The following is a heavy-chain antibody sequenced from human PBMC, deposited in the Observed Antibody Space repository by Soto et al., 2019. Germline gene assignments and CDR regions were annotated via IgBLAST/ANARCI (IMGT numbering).Heavy chain of an antibody. J-gene: IGHJ4*02. CDR3: ARLLCRSTSGYAGSRLFFDY. Sequence: TSSHGPSNNFHNYRVTWLLQMTGKVLDGMGIIYPAASDAIYSPSFQGQVTISVDNSISTAYLQWSSLQASDTAMYYSARLLCRSTSGYAGSRLFFDYWGQGARGSV. CDR2: IYPAASDA. V-gene: IGHV5-51*01. CDR1: SNNFHNYR. D-gene: IGHD2-2*01.